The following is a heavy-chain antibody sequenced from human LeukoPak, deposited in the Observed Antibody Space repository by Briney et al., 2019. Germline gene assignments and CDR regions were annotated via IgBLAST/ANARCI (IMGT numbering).Heavy chain of an antibody. CDR3: AKDRGQLVPKYNWFDP. Sequence: GGSLRLSCAASGFTFSSYAMNWVRQAPGKGLEWVSAISSSGSSTYYADSVKGRFTISRDNSKNTLYLQMNSLRAEDTAVYYCAKDRGQLVPKYNWFDPWGRGTLVTVSS. J-gene: IGHJ5*02. D-gene: IGHD6-6*01. CDR1: GFTFSSYA. V-gene: IGHV3-23*01. CDR2: ISSSGSST.